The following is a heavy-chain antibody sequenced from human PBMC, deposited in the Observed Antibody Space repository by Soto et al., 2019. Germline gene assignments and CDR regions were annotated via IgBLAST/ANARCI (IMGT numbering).Heavy chain of an antibody. CDR3: AKDHYYDSSGYGYYYYGMDV. Sequence: RGSLRLSCAASGFAFSSYGMHWVRQAPGKGLEWVAVISYDGSNKYYADSVKGRFTISRDNSKNTLYLQMNSLRAEDTAVYYCAKDHYYDSSGYGYYYYGMDVWGQGTTVTVSS. D-gene: IGHD3-22*01. CDR1: GFAFSSYG. J-gene: IGHJ6*02. CDR2: ISYDGSNK. V-gene: IGHV3-30*18.